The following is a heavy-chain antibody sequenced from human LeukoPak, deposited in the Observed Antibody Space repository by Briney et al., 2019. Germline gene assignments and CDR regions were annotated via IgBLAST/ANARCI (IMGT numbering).Heavy chain of an antibody. CDR2: ISSSSSYI. CDR3: PRALKHRPSYGSGSYYSKKLKPYYYYGMDV. V-gene: IGHV3-21*01. J-gene: IGHJ6*02. D-gene: IGHD3-10*01. CDR1: GFTFSSYS. Sequence: PGGSLRLSCAASGFTFSSYSMNWVRQAPGKGLEWVSSISSSSSYIYYADSVKGRFTISRDNAKNSLYLQMNSLRAEDTAVYYCPRALKHRPSYGSGSYYSKKLKPYYYYGMDVWGQGTTVTVSS.